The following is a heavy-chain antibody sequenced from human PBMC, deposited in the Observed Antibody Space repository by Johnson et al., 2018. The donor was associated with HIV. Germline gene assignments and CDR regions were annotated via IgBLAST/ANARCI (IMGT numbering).Heavy chain of an antibody. V-gene: IGHV3-30*18. CDR2: ITFEGSDK. Sequence: QVQLVESGGGVVQPGRSLRLSCAASGFTFSNYGMHWVRQAPGKGLEWVAVITFEGSDKYYADSVKGRVTISRDDSKNTLYLRLNSLRPEDSAVYYCAKDVSVVTPSGSLDIWGQGTRVTVSS. CDR3: AKDVSVVTPSGSLDI. CDR1: GFTFSNYG. D-gene: IGHD4-23*01. J-gene: IGHJ3*02.